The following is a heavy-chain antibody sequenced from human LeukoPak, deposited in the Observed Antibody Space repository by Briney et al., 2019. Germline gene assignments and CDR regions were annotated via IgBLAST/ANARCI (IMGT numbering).Heavy chain of an antibody. V-gene: IGHV4-59*08. CDR1: GGSISSYY. CDR3: ARHEMSRWAFDI. J-gene: IGHJ3*02. Sequence: SETLSLTCTVSGGSISSYYWSWIRQPPGKGLEWIGYIYYSGSTNYNPSLKSRVTISVDTSKNQFSLKLSSVTAADTAVYYCARHEMSRWAFDIWGQGTMVTVSS. D-gene: IGHD4-23*01. CDR2: IYYSGST.